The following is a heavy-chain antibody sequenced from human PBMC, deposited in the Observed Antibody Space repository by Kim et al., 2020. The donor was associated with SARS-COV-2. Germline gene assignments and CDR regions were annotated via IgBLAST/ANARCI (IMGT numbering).Heavy chain of an antibody. D-gene: IGHD5-18*01. CDR2: INHSGST. CDR1: GGSFSGYY. CDR3: ARGQKLTSRYGY. Sequence: SETLSLTCAVYGGSFSGYYWSWIRQPPGKGLEWIGEINHSGSTNYNPSLKSRVTISVDTSKNQFSLKLSSVTAADTAVYYCARGQKLTSRYGYWGQGTLVTVSS. J-gene: IGHJ4*02. V-gene: IGHV4-34*01.